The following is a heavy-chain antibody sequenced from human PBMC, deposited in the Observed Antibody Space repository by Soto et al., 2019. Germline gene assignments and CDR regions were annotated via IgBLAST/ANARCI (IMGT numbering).Heavy chain of an antibody. CDR1: GGSISSSSYY. CDR2: IYYSGST. D-gene: IGHD4-17*01. Sequence: QLQLQESGPGLVKPSETLSLTCTVSGGSISSSSYYWGWIRQPPGKGLEWIGSIYYSGSTYYNPSLKSRVTISVDTSKNQFSLKLSSVTAADTAVYYCARVTTQDWFDPWGQGTLVTVSS. V-gene: IGHV4-39*01. J-gene: IGHJ5*02. CDR3: ARVTTQDWFDP.